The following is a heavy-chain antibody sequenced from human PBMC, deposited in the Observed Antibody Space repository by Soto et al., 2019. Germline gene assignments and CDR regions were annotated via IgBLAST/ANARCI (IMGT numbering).Heavy chain of an antibody. Sequence: SETLSLTCTVSGGSISSYYWSWIRQPPGKGLEWIGYIYYSGSTNYNPSLKSRVTISVDTSKNQFSLKLSSVTAADTAVYYCARDQVPAALLRWFDPWGLVTLVTVS. D-gene: IGHD2-2*01. V-gene: IGHV4-59*01. CDR2: IYYSGST. J-gene: IGHJ5*02. CDR1: GGSISSYY. CDR3: ARDQVPAALLRWFDP.